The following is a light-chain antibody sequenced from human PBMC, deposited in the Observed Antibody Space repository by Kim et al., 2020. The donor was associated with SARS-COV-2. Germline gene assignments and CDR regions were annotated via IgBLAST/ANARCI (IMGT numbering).Light chain of an antibody. CDR1: QSIGGW. CDR2: DAS. J-gene: IGKJ5*01. Sequence: ATVGDRVTITCRARQSIGGWLAWYQQKPRRAPKLLIYDASSMESGVPARFNGSRSGTEFTLTISSLQPDDSATYYCQHHSTYPITFGRATRLEIK. CDR3: QHHSTYPIT. V-gene: IGKV1-5*01.